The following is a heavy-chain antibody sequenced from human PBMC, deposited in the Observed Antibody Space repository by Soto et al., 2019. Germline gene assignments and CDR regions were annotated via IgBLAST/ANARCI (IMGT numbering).Heavy chain of an antibody. D-gene: IGHD1-26*01. V-gene: IGHV1-58*01. CDR1: GFNFNNSA. J-gene: IGHJ4*02. Sequence: ASVKVSCKASGFNFNNSAVQWVRQARGQGLEWIGWIVVGRSSTHYAPKFRERVTITRDMSTSTAYMELSSLKSEDTAVYYCAAEGAVGAIFDYWGQGTLGTVS. CDR3: AAEGAVGAIFDY. CDR2: IVVGRSST.